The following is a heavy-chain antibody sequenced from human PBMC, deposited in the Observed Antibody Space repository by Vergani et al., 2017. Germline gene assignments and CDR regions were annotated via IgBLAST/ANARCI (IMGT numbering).Heavy chain of an antibody. CDR1: GFIVSSNY. V-gene: IGHV3-74*03. CDR3: ARARCIETCYMSNWLDS. J-gene: IGHJ5*01. Sequence: EVQLVESGGGLVQPGGSLRLSCAASGFIVSSNYMSWVRQAPGKGLEWVSRIKSDGSITAYADSVKGRFTISRDNAQNTLYLQMNSLRVEDTGVYYCARARCIETCYMSNWLDSWGQGTLVTVSS. D-gene: IGHD3-9*01. CDR2: IKSDGSIT.